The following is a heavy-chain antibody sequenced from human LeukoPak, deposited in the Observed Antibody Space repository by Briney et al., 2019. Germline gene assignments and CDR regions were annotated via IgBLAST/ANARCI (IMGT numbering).Heavy chain of an antibody. V-gene: IGHV5-51*01. CDR1: DYRFTSYG. Sequence: GDSLNISGKCSDYRFTSYGIGWVRQMPGKGLEWKGIIYPGDPDTRYRPSVQGQDTISAYKTISTAYLQWSSLKAADTAMYYCAGLFAPDDDFWRGYSDYWGQGTLVTVSS. D-gene: IGHD3-3*01. CDR3: AGLFAPDDDFWRGYSDY. CDR2: IYPGDPDT. J-gene: IGHJ4*02.